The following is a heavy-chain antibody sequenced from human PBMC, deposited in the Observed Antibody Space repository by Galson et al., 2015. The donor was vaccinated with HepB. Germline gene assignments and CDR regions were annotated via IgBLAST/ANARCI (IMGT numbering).Heavy chain of an antibody. CDR2: IPYNGASA. Sequence: SLRLSCAASGFPFRSYSIHWVRQAPAKGLQYVSGIPYNGASAFYEDSVKGRFTISRANSKKTLFLQMSSLRTGDTAVNYCPRVAVVAAMQFTYYDCWGQGTRVSVSS. D-gene: IGHD2-15*01. CDR1: GFPFRSYS. J-gene: IGHJ4*02. CDR3: PRVAVVAAMQFTYYDC. V-gene: IGHV3-64*02.